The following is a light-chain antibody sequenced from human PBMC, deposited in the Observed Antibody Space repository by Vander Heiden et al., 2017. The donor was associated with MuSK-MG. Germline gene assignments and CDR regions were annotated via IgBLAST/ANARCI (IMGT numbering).Light chain of an antibody. CDR3: QQDNSYPWT. CDR1: QSISSW. V-gene: IGKV1-5*03. Sequence: DMKMTQSPSTLSASVGDSVTITCRASQSISSWLAWYQQKPGKAPKLLIYKASILESGVPSRFSGSGSGTEFTLTFSSLQPDDFATYFFQQDNSYPWTFGQGTKLEIK. CDR2: KAS. J-gene: IGKJ2*01.